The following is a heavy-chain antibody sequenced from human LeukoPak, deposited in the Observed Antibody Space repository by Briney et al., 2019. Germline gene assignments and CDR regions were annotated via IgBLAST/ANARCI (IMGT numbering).Heavy chain of an antibody. CDR3: ARGLSGYSSSLGY. Sequence: GGSLRLSCAASGFTFSTYAMNWVRQAPGKGLEWVSHISGSGATTYYADSVQGRFTISRDNSKNTLYLQMNSLRAEDTAVYYCARGLSGYSSSLGYWGQGTLVTVSS. CDR2: ISGSGATT. J-gene: IGHJ4*02. V-gene: IGHV3-23*01. D-gene: IGHD6-6*01. CDR1: GFTFSTYA.